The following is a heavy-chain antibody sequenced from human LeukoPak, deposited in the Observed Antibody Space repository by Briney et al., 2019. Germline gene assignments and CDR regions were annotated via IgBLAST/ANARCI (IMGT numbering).Heavy chain of an antibody. CDR3: ARLKFYDSTGYSPGYYMDV. V-gene: IGHV4-39*07. D-gene: IGHD3-22*01. CDR2: IYYSGNT. CDR1: GGSVYTSAYY. Sequence: SETLSLTCTVSGGSVYTSAYYWGWIRQPPGRGLEWIGTIYYSGNTYYNPSLKSRVTISVDTSNNQFSLKLTSVTAADTAVYYCARLKFYDSTGYSPGYYMDVWGKGTTVSVFS. J-gene: IGHJ6*03.